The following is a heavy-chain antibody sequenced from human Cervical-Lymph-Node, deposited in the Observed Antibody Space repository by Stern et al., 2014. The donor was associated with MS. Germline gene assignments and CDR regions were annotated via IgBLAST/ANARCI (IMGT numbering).Heavy chain of an antibody. CDR1: GGTFSRYI. CDR2: IIPMYGTP. V-gene: IGHV1-69*01. D-gene: IGHD3-22*01. Sequence: QVQLVESGTEVKKPGSSVKVSCKASGGTFSRYIITWVQQAPGQGLEWMGGIIPMYGTPNYAQKFQGRVTITADESTSTAYMELSSLRSEDTAMYYCAREADSSGYYFPYWGQGTLVTVSS. CDR3: AREADSSGYYFPY. J-gene: IGHJ4*02.